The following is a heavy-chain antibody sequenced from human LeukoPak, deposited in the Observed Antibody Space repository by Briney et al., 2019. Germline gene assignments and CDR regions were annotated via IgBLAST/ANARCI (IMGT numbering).Heavy chain of an antibody. J-gene: IGHJ4*02. CDR2: INPHSGDT. CDR3: ARERLSGTTEFDY. CDR1: GYTFTDYY. V-gene: IGHV1-2*02. D-gene: IGHD1-20*01. Sequence: ASVKVSCKASGYTFTDYYMHWVRQAPGQGLEWMGWINPHSGDTSYAQKFQGRVTMTRDTSISTAYMDLSSLRSEDTAVYYCARERLSGTTEFDYWGQGTLVTVSS.